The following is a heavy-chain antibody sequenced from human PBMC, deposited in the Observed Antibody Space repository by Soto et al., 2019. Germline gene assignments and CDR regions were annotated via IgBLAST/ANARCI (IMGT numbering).Heavy chain of an antibody. CDR1: GGSISSAGYY. CDR2: IYYSGST. D-gene: IGHD5-12*01. CDR3: ARSGYGHEYYYYYYGMDV. J-gene: IGHJ6*02. V-gene: IGHV4-31*03. Sequence: SETLSLTCTVSGGSISSAGYYWSWIRQHPGKGLEWIGYIYYSGSTYYNPSLKSRVTISVDTSKNQFSLKLSSVTAADTAVYYCARSGYGHEYYYYYYGMDVWGQGTTVTVSS.